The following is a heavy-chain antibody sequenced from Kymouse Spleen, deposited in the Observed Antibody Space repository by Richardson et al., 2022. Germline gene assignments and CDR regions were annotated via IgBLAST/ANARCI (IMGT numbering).Heavy chain of an antibody. CDR3: TRPYSSGWYSNAFDI. D-gene: IGHD6-19*01. Sequence: EVQLVESGGGLVQPGGSLKLSCAASGFTFSGSAMHWVRQASGKGLEWVGRIRSKANSYATAYAASVKGRFTISRDDSKNTAYLQMNSLKTEDTAVYYCTRPYSSGWYSNAFDIWGQGTMVTVSS. CDR2: IRSKANSYAT. V-gene: IGHV3-73*02. J-gene: IGHJ3*02. CDR1: GFTFSGSA.